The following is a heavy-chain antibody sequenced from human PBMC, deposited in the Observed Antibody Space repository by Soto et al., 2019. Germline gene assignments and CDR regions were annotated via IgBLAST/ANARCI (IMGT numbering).Heavy chain of an antibody. D-gene: IGHD5-18*01. CDR3: VRQYSAYDI. J-gene: IGHJ3*02. CDR2: INADGSIT. Sequence: EVQLVESGGGLVQPGGSLRLSCAASGFTFSNYGMHWVRQVPGHRPVWVSRINADGSITADEDSVQGRVTISRDNAKNTLYLQMHSLRAEDTAVYYCVRQYSAYDIWGQGTTVTVSS. CDR1: GFTFSNYG. V-gene: IGHV3-74*01.